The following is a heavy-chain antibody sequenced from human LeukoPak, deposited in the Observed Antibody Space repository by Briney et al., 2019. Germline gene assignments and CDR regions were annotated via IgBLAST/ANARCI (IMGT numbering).Heavy chain of an antibody. D-gene: IGHD2-2*01. CDR3: AKDQLGSLPY. V-gene: IGHV3-23*01. Sequence: GGSLRLSWEASGFTLSSKPLSGVGRAPGKGLEWVSAISGSGGSTYYADSVKGRFTISRDNSKNTLYLQMNSLRAEDTAVYYCAKDQLGSLPYWGQGTLVTVSS. J-gene: IGHJ4*02. CDR1: GFTLSSKP. CDR2: ISGSGGST.